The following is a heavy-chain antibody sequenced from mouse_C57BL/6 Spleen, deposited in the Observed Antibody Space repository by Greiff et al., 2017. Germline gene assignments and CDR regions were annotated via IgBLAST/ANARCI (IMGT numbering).Heavy chain of an antibody. CDR3: ARSGCYDYGG. J-gene: IGHJ3*01. CDR2: IDPSDSET. V-gene: IGHV1-52*01. Sequence: QVQLQQPGAELVRPGSSVKLSCKASGYTFTSYWMHWVKQRPIQGLEWIGNIDPSDSETHYNQKFKDKATLTVDKSSSTAYMQLSSLTSEDSAVYYCARSGCYDYGGWGHVTLVTVSA. CDR1: GYTFTSYW. D-gene: IGHD2-4*01.